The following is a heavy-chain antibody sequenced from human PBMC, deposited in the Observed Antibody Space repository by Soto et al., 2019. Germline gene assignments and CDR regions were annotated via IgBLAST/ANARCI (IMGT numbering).Heavy chain of an antibody. Sequence: GGRLRLSWAGSGFTFSSYVMHWVRQAPGKGLEWVAFISYDGSNDYYADSVKGRFTISRDNSKNTLYLKMNRLRVEDTAVYYCARGPGYSYGYSVYYYYYGMDVWGQGTTVTVYS. CDR2: ISYDGSND. D-gene: IGHD5-18*01. V-gene: IGHV3-30-3*01. CDR3: ARGPGYSYGYSVYYYYYGMDV. CDR1: GFTFSSYV. J-gene: IGHJ6*02.